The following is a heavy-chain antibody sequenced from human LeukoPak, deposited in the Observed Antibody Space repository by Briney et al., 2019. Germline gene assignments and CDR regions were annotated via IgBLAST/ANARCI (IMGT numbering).Heavy chain of an antibody. CDR3: AQLGGEIAVDITFDY. V-gene: IGHV3-23*01. CDR1: RFTFSSYA. CDR2: ISGSGGSI. J-gene: IGHJ4*02. Sequence: AGGSLRLSCAASRFTFSSYAMSWVRQAPGKGLEWVSVISGSGGSIYYADSVKGRFTISRDNSKNTLYLQMNSLRAEDTAVYYCAQLGGEIAVDITFDYWGQGTLVTVSS. D-gene: IGHD6-19*01.